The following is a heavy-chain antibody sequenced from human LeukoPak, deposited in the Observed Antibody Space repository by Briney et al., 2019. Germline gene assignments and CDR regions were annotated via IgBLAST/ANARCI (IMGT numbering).Heavy chain of an antibody. V-gene: IGHV1-18*01. Sequence: ASVKVSCKASGYTFTSYGLSWVRQAPGQGLEWMGWISTYNDNTHYAQKFQGRVTMTTDTSTNTAYMELRSLRSDDTAVYYCARGLTHRMYYSEGGDAFDIWGQGTMVTVSS. CDR3: ARGLTHRMYYSEGGDAFDI. CDR2: ISTYNDNT. CDR1: GYTFTSYG. D-gene: IGHD3-22*01. J-gene: IGHJ3*02.